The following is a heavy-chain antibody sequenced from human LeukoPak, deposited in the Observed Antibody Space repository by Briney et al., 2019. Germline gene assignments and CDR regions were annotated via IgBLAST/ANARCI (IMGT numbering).Heavy chain of an antibody. Sequence: PGGSLRLSCAASGFTFSSYGMHWVRQAPGKGLEWVAFIRYDGSNKYYADSVKGRFTISRDNSKNTLYLQMNSLRAEDTAVYYCWVEGYNNSPNHSNFDYWGQGTLVTVSS. CDR1: GFTFSSYG. D-gene: IGHD3-9*01. J-gene: IGHJ4*02. CDR3: WVEGYNNSPNHSNFDY. V-gene: IGHV3-30*02. CDR2: IRYDGSNK.